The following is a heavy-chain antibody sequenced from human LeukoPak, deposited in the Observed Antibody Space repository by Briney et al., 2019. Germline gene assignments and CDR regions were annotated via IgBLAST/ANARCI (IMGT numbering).Heavy chain of an antibody. Sequence: PSETLSLTCAVYGGSFSGYYWSWIRQPPGKGLEWIGEINHSGSTNYNPSLKSRVTISVDTSKNQFSLKLTSVAAADTAVYFCATDGYFEVWGRGTLVTVSS. CDR3: ATDGYFEV. CDR1: GGSFSGYY. J-gene: IGHJ2*01. V-gene: IGHV4-34*01. CDR2: INHSGST.